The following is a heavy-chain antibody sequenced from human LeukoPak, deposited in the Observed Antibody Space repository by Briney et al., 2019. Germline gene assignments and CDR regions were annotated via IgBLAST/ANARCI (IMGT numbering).Heavy chain of an antibody. D-gene: IGHD3-9*01. CDR3: ARDIYDILTGTDAFDI. CDR1: GFTFSSYS. CDR2: ISSSSSYI. V-gene: IGHV3-21*01. Sequence: PGGSLRLSCAASGFTFSSYSMNWVRQAPGKGLEWVSSISSSSSYIYYADSVKGRFTISRDNAKNSLYLQMNSLRAEDTAVYYCARDIYDILTGTDAFDIWGQGTMVTVSS. J-gene: IGHJ3*02.